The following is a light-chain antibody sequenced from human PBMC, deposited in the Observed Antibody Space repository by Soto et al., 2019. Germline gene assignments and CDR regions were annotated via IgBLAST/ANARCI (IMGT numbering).Light chain of an antibody. J-gene: IGKJ1*01. CDR3: QQYNSYPWT. Sequence: EIVMTQSPATLSVSPGERVTLSCRASQSVSSNLAWYQQKPGQAPKLLIYGASSGDTGIPDRFSGSGSGTEFTLTITSLQPDDFETYYCQQYNSYPWTFGQGTKVDIK. V-gene: IGKV3D-15*01. CDR1: QSVSSN. CDR2: GAS.